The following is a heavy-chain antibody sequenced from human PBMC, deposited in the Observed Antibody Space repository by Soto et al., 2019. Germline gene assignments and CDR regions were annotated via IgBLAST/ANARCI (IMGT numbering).Heavy chain of an antibody. Sequence: GGSLRLSCAASGFSVNNIYMSWIRQAPGKGLEWVSTISDGGKTFYADSVKGRFTLSRDNSKNTLFLQMSSLRVEDTAVYYCSRDHTSGGYDYRGQGTLVTVSS. CDR3: SRDHTSGGYDY. V-gene: IGHV3-53*01. J-gene: IGHJ4*02. CDR2: ISDGGKT. CDR1: GFSVNNIY. D-gene: IGHD5-12*01.